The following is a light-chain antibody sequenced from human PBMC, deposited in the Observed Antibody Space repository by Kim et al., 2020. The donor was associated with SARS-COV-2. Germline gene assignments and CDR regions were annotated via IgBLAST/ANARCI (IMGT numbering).Light chain of an antibody. CDR3: AAWDDSLNGSWV. V-gene: IGLV1-44*01. Sequence: QSVLTQPPSASGTPGQRVTISCSGSSSNIGSNNVNWYQQLPGTAPKLLIYSNNQRRSGGPDRFSCSKSGTSASPAIIGLQSEDEADYYCAAWDDSLNGSWVFGGGTKLTVL. J-gene: IGLJ3*02. CDR1: SSNIGSNN. CDR2: SNN.